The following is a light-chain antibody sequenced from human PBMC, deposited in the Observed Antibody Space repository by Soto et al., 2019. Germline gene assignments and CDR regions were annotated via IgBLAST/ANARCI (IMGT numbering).Light chain of an antibody. J-gene: IGLJ1*01. CDR3: AAWDASLSGYV. V-gene: IGLV1-47*01. Sequence: QSVLTQPPSASGTPGQRVTISCSGSSSNIGSNYVYWYQQLPGTAPKLLIYRNNQRPSGVPDRFSGSKSGTSASLAISGLRSEDEADSYCAAWDASLSGYVSGTGTKVTVL. CDR1: SSNIGSNY. CDR2: RNN.